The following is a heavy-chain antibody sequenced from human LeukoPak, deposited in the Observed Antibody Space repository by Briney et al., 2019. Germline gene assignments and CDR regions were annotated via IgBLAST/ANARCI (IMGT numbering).Heavy chain of an antibody. D-gene: IGHD2-15*01. CDR3: ARHSTTCSGNSCYSGNYDY. Sequence: GESLKISCKSSGYNFTSYWIAWVRQMPGKGLEWMGIIYPGDSDTRYNPSFQGQVTLSADKSINTAYLQWSSLKASDTAMYYCARHSTTCSGNSCYSGNYDYWGQGTLVTASS. J-gene: IGHJ4*02. V-gene: IGHV5-51*01. CDR1: GYNFTSYW. CDR2: IYPGDSDT.